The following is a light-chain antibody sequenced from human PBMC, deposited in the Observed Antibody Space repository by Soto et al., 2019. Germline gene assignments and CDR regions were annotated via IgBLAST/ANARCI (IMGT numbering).Light chain of an antibody. CDR3: SSYTTTGTQV. J-gene: IGLJ1*01. CDR1: TSDVGGFDY. Sequence: QSVLTQPASVSGSPGQSITISCTGTTSDVGGFDYDSWYQQHPGKAPKLMIHDVSNRPSGVSDRFSGSKSGNTASLTISGLQAEDEADYYCSSYTTTGTQVFGTGTKVTVL. V-gene: IGLV2-14*03. CDR2: DVS.